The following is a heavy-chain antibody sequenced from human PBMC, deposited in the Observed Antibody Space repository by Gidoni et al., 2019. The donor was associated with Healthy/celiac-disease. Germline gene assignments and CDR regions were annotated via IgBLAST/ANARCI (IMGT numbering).Heavy chain of an antibody. J-gene: IGHJ4*02. Sequence: EVQLVESGGGLVKPGGSLRLSCAASGFTFSSYSMNWVRQAPGKGLEWVASISSSSSYIYYADSVKGRFTISRDNAKNSLYLQMNSLRAEDTAVYYCARVGAGAAGSHWGQGTLVTVSS. CDR3: ARVGAGAAGSH. D-gene: IGHD6-13*01. CDR1: GFTFSSYS. CDR2: ISSSSSYI. V-gene: IGHV3-21*01.